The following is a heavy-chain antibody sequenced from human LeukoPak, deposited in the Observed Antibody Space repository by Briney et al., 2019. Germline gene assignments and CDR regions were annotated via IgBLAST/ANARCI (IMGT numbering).Heavy chain of an antibody. CDR2: IYYSGST. CDR3: ARDRGYSSSWSHTNYFDY. CDR1: GGSISSYY. Sequence: SETLSLTCTVSGGSISSYYWSWIRQPPGKGLEWIGDIYYSGSTNYNPSLKSRVTISVDTSKDQFSLKLSSVTAADTAVYYCARDRGYSSSWSHTNYFDYWGQGTLVTVSS. V-gene: IGHV4-59*01. J-gene: IGHJ4*02. D-gene: IGHD6-13*01.